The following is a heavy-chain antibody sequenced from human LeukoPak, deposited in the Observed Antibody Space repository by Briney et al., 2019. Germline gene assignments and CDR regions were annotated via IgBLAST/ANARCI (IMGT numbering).Heavy chain of an antibody. CDR3: AKASVAIPQYCNS. Sequence: GGSLRLSCEASGFTFGNYAMNWVRQAPGKGLGWVSTISGTGSSTYYADSAKGRFTISRDNSKDTLLLQLNSLTAADTAMYFCAKASVAIPQYCNSWGQGTLVTVSS. CDR2: ISGTGSST. J-gene: IGHJ5*02. CDR1: GFTFGNYA. D-gene: IGHD2-2*02. V-gene: IGHV3-23*01.